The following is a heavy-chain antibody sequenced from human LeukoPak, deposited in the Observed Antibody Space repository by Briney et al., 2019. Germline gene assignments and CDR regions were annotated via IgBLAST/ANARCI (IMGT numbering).Heavy chain of an antibody. CDR3: ARDPYYGSNSRYYYYYGMDV. D-gene: IGHD4-23*01. CDR1: GFTFSSYS. Sequence: GSLRLSCAASGFTFSSYSMNWVRQAPGKGLEWVSSISSSGSYIYYADSVKGRFTISRDNAKNSLYPQINSLRAEDRAVYYCARDPYYGSNSRYYYYYGMDVWGQGTTVTVSS. J-gene: IGHJ6*02. CDR2: ISSSGSYI. V-gene: IGHV3-21*01.